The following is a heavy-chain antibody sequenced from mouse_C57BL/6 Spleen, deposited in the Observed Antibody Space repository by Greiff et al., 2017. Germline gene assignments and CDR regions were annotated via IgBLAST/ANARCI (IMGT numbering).Heavy chain of an antibody. CDR2: ISYDGSN. V-gene: IGHV3-6*01. D-gene: IGHD1-1*01. J-gene: IGHJ3*01. Sequence: DVQLQESGPGLVKPSQSLSLTCSVTGYSITSGYYWNWIRQFPGNKLEWMGYISYDGSNNYNPSLKNRISITRDTSKNQFFLKLNSVTTEDTATYYCAREYGSSGRFAYWGQGTLVTVSA. CDR3: AREYGSSGRFAY. CDR1: GYSITSGYY.